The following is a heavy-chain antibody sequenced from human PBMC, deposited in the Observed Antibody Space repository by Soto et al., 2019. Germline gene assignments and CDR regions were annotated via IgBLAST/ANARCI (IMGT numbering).Heavy chain of an antibody. CDR1: GFTFSSYA. CDR3: AKGVPGIAVAGTGYFQH. Sequence: EVPLLESGGGLVQPGGSLRLSCAASGFTFSSYAMSWVRQAPGKGLEWVSGISGSGDSTYYADSVKGRFTISRDNSKTTLYLQMNSLRAEDTAVYYCAKGVPGIAVAGTGYFQHWGQGTLVTVSS. CDR2: ISGSGDST. D-gene: IGHD6-19*01. J-gene: IGHJ1*01. V-gene: IGHV3-23*01.